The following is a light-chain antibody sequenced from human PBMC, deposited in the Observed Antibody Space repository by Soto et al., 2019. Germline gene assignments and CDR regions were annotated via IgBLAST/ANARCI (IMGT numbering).Light chain of an antibody. V-gene: IGLV2-23*01. J-gene: IGLJ1*01. CDR2: EGS. CDR1: SSDVGNYDL. CDR3: CSYAGGSSYV. Sequence: QSALTQPASVSGSPGQSITISCTGTSSDVGNYDLVSWYQQHPGKAPKLMIYEGSKRPSGVSNRFSGSKSGNTASLTISGLQAEDEADYYCCSYAGGSSYVFGTGTKVTVL.